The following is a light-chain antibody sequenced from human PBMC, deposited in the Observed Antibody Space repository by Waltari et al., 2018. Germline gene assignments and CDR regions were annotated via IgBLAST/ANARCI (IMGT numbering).Light chain of an antibody. Sequence: DIVMTQSPESLAVFLGERTTINCKSSQCLLYRPNTQNYLTWYQGNPGPPPQLLISWASTRESVVPDRFSGSGSRADITLTISSLQAEVGAVYYCQQSYTTPLTFGGGTRVEIK. V-gene: IGKV4-1*01. CDR3: QQSYTTPLT. J-gene: IGKJ4*01. CDR1: QCLLYRPNTQNY. CDR2: WAS.